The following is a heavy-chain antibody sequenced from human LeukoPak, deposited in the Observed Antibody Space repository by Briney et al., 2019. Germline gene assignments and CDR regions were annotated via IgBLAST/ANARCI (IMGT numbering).Heavy chain of an antibody. CDR1: GYTLTGYY. CDR2: INPNSGGT. J-gene: IGHJ3*01. V-gene: IGHV1-2*02. CDR3: ARDLDIVVVPAAMPV. D-gene: IGHD2-2*03. Sequence: GASVKVSCKASGYTLTGYYMHWVRQAPGQGLEWMGWINPNSGGTNYAQKFQGRVTMTRDTSISTAYMELSRLRSDDTAVYYCARDLDIVVVPAAMPVWGQGTMVTVSS.